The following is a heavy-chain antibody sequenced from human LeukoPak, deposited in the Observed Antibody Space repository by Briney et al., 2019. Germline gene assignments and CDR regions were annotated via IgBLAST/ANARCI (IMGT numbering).Heavy chain of an antibody. V-gene: IGHV3-9*01. Sequence: GRSLRLSCAASGFTFDDYAMHWVRQAPGKGLEWVSGISWNSGSIGYADSVKGRFTISRDNAKNSLYLQMNSLRAEDTAVYYCARAVPSRQAIDYWGQGTLVTVSS. J-gene: IGHJ4*02. CDR1: GFTFDDYA. CDR2: ISWNSGSI. CDR3: ARAVPSRQAIDY.